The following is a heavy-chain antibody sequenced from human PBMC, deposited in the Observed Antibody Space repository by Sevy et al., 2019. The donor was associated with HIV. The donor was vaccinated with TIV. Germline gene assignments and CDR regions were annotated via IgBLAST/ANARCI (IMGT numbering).Heavy chain of an antibody. CDR1: GYTFTSYD. CDR3: AGKYYDRSGYYVGY. V-gene: IGHV1-8*01. D-gene: IGHD3-22*01. Sequence: ASVKVSCKASGYTFTSYDINWVRQATGQGLEWMGWMNPNSGNTGYAQKFQGRVTMTRNTSISTAYMELSGLRSEDTAVYYCAGKYYDRSGYYVGYWGQGTLVTVSS. J-gene: IGHJ4*02. CDR2: MNPNSGNT.